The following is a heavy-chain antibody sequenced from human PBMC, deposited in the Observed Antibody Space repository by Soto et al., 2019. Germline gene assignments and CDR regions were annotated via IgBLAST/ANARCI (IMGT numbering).Heavy chain of an antibody. CDR1: GYTFTTHT. J-gene: IGHJ4*02. CDR3: TRLETDY. Sequence: QVQLASSGAEVKTPGASVKAICKASGYTFTTHTMPWVRQAPGQGLEWMGWMNGGNGNTKYSQKFQGRVTFTRDTFASTAYMELSSLRSEDTAVYYCTRLETDYWGQGTLVTVSS. CDR2: MNGGNGNT. V-gene: IGHV1-3*01.